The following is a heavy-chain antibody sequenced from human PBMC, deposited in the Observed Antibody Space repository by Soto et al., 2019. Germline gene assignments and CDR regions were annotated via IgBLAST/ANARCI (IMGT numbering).Heavy chain of an antibody. CDR2: FDPEDGET. CDR3: ATSLAILNWFDP. D-gene: IGHD2-21*01. CDR1: GYTLTELS. V-gene: IGHV1-24*01. Sequence: ASVKVSCKAIGYTLTELSMHWARQAPGKGLEWMGGFDPEDGETIYAQKFQGRVTMTEDTSTDTAYMELSSLRSEDTAVYYCATSLAILNWFDPWGQGTLVTVSS. J-gene: IGHJ5*02.